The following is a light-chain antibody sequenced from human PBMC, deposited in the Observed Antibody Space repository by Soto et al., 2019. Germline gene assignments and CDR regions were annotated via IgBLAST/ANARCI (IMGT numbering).Light chain of an antibody. CDR1: QSISSY. V-gene: IGKV1-39*01. CDR2: AAS. J-gene: IGKJ5*01. CDR3: QQSYSTPQT. Sequence: DIQLTQSPSTLSASLGERVKMTCRASQSISSYLNWYQQKPGKAPKLLIYAASSLQSGVPSRFSGSGSGTDFTLTISSLQPEDFATYYCQQSYSTPQTFGQGTRLEIK.